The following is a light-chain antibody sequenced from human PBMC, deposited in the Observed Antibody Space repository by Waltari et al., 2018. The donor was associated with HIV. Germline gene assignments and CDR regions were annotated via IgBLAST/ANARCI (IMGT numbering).Light chain of an antibody. CDR2: NNI. Sequence: SYGLTQPFSASAALGQTANIPFGGSNIGTKDVRGHQQQPDQAPSLIIYNNINRPSGGPDRFSASKSRNTATLIISGVQAGDEADYYCQVWHYSVFFGGGTKVTVL. V-gene: IGLV3-9*01. CDR3: QVWHYSVF. J-gene: IGLJ2*01. CDR1: NIGTKD.